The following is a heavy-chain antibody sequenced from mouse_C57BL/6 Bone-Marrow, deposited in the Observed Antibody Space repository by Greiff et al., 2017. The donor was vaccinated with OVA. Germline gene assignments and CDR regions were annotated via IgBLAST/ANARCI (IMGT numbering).Heavy chain of an antibody. D-gene: IGHD2-5*01. CDR1: GYTFTDYN. CDR2: INPNNGGT. J-gene: IGHJ1*03. V-gene: IGHV1-18*01. CDR3: AKERYSNFYWYFDV. Sequence: VQLQQSGPELVKPGASVKIPCKASGYTFTDYNMDWVKQSHGKSLEWIGDINPNNGGTIYNQKFKGKATLTVDKSSSPAYMERRSMTSEDTAVYYCAKERYSNFYWYFDVWGTGTTVTVSS.